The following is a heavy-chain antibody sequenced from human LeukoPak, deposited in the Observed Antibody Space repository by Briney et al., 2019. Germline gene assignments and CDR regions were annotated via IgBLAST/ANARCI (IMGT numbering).Heavy chain of an antibody. J-gene: IGHJ4*02. Sequence: ASVKVSCKASGYTFTSYGISWVRQAPGQGLEWMGWISAYNGNTNYAQKLQGRVTMTTDTSTSTAYMGLRGLRSDDTAVYYCARVGRGITGTTLHYWGQGTLVTVSS. CDR3: ARVGRGITGTTLHY. V-gene: IGHV1-18*01. CDR2: ISAYNGNT. D-gene: IGHD1-7*01. CDR1: GYTFTSYG.